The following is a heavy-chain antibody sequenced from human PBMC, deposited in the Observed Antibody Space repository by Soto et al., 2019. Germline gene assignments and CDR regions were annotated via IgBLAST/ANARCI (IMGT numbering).Heavy chain of an antibody. CDR2: VHDTGTT. J-gene: IGHJ4*02. Sequence: QLQLQESGPGLVKPSETLSLTCAVSGGSVSSGGNYWGWIRQSPGKGLEWIGRVHDTGTTHYNPSLTSRVTISVDTSKNQSSLNVNSVTAADTAVYYCARGLSSPSAAGVWGQGTLVTVSS. V-gene: IGHV4-39*01. CDR3: ARGLSSPSAAGV. D-gene: IGHD6-6*01. CDR1: GGSVSSGGNY.